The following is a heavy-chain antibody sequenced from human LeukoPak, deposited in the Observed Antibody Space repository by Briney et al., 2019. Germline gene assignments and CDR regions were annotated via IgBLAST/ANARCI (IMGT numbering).Heavy chain of an antibody. CDR2: IIPIFGTA. CDR3: ARATDILTGYYRDAFDI. CDR1: GGTFSSYA. Sequence: ASVKVSCKASGGTFSSYAISWVRQAPGQGLEWMGGIIPIFGTANYAQKFQGRVTITADESTSTAYMELSSLRSEDTAVYYCARATDILTGYYRDAFDIWGQGTVVTVSS. D-gene: IGHD3-9*01. J-gene: IGHJ3*02. V-gene: IGHV1-69*13.